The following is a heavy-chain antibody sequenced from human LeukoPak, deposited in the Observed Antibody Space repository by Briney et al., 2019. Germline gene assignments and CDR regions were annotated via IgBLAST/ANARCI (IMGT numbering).Heavy chain of an antibody. CDR2: INQDGSEK. D-gene: IGHD3-9*01. CDR1: GFSFSTYW. J-gene: IGHJ5*02. CDR3: VCRYFDWLSRFDP. V-gene: IGHV3-7*01. Sequence: GGSLRPSCAASGFSFSTYWMSWVRQAPGKGLEWVANINQDGSEKHYVDPAKGRFTISRDNAKNSLYLQMNSLRAEDTAMYYCVCRYFDWLSRFDPWGQGTLVTVSS.